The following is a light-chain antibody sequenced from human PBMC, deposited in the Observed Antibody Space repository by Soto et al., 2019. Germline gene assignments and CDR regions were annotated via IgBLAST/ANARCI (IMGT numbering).Light chain of an antibody. CDR2: GAS. CDR3: QQYGSPPWT. J-gene: IGKJ1*01. Sequence: EIVLTESPVTLSFSPVERATVFFRASQSVSSNLAWYQQKPGQAPRLLIFGASSSATGVPDRFSGSGSGTDFTLTISRLEPEDFAVYYCQQYGSPPWTFGQGTKVDIK. V-gene: IGKV3-20*01. CDR1: QSVSSN.